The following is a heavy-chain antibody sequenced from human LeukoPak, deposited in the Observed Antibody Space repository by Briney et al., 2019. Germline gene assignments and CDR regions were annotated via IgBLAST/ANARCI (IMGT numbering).Heavy chain of an antibody. CDR2: IKQDGREK. Sequence: GGSLRLSCAASGFTFSSYAMSWVRQAPGKGLEWVANIKQDGREKYCVDSVKGRFTISRDNAKNSLDLQMNSLRVEDTAVYYCARHFGTYYPNWGQGTLVTVSS. V-gene: IGHV3-7*01. D-gene: IGHD3/OR15-3a*01. CDR1: GFTFSSYA. CDR3: ARHFGTYYPN. J-gene: IGHJ4*02.